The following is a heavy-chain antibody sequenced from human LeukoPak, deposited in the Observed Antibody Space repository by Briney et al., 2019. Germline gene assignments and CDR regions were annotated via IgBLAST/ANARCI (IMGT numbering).Heavy chain of an antibody. CDR3: ARGFLPSSGYFYYFDY. CDR2: ISGSGGST. Sequence: GGTLRLSCAASGFTFSSYGMSWVRQAPGKGLEWVSAISGSGGSTYYADSVKGRFTISRDNSKNTLYLQVNSLRAEDTAVYYCARGFLPSSGYFYYFDYWGQGTLVTVSS. CDR1: GFTFSSYG. J-gene: IGHJ4*02. V-gene: IGHV3-23*01. D-gene: IGHD3-22*01.